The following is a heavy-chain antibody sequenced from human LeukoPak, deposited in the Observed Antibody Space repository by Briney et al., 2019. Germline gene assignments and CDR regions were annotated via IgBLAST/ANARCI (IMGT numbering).Heavy chain of an antibody. V-gene: IGHV3-30*03. CDR1: GFTFSNAW. CDR3: AREKGYSGYDPFDY. D-gene: IGHD5-12*01. CDR2: ISYDGSNK. J-gene: IGHJ4*02. Sequence: GGSLRLSCAASGFTFSNAWMSWVRQAPGKGLEWVAVISYDGSNKYYADSVKGRFTISRDNSKNTLYLQMNSLRAEDTAVYYCAREKGYSGYDPFDYWGQGTLVTVSS.